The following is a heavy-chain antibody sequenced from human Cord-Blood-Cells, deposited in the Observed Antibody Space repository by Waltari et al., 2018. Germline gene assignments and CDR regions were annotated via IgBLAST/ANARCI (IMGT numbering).Heavy chain of an antibody. V-gene: IGHV1-2*06. CDR3: ARVARYCTGGVCYWYFDL. J-gene: IGHJ2*01. Sequence: QVQLVQSGAEVKKPGASVKVSCKASGYTFTGYYLHWVPQAHGHRLEWMGRINPNSGGTNYAQKFQGRVTMTRDTSISTAYMELSRLRSDDTAVYYCARVARYCTGGVCYWYFDLWGRGTLVTVSS. CDR1: GYTFTGYY. CDR2: INPNSGGT. D-gene: IGHD2-8*02.